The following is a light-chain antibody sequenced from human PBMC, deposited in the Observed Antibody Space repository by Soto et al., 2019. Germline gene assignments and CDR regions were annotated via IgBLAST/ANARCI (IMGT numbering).Light chain of an antibody. CDR2: NNN. Sequence: QPVLTQPPSASGTPGQRVTISCSGSSSNIGSNTVSWYQQFPGTAPKLLIHNNNQRPSGVPDRFSGSKSGTSASLAISGLQSDDEADYYCAAWDDSLDGFWVFGGGTKVPS. CDR3: AAWDDSLDGFWV. CDR1: SSNIGSNT. J-gene: IGLJ3*02. V-gene: IGLV1-44*01.